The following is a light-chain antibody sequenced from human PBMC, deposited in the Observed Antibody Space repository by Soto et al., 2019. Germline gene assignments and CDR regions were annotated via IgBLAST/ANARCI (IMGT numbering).Light chain of an antibody. Sequence: QSALTQPASVSGSPGQSITLSCTGTSSDVGNYNLVSWYQQHPGKAPKLMIYEGSKRPSGVSNRFSASKSGNTASLTISGLQAEDEADYYCCSYAGSSTYYVFGTGTKLTVL. CDR3: CSYAGSSTYYV. CDR2: EGS. CDR1: SSDVGNYNL. J-gene: IGLJ1*01. V-gene: IGLV2-23*01.